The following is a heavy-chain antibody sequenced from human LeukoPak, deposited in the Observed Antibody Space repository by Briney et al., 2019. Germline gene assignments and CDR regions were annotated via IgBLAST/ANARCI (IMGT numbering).Heavy chain of an antibody. D-gene: IGHD3-10*01. CDR2: ISAYNGNR. V-gene: IGHV1-18*01. CDR3: ARDRWGVNYYQYMDV. Sequence: ASVKVSCKASGYTFTSYGISWVRLAPGHGLEWMGWISAYNGNRKYEKKLQGRVTMTTDTATSTAYMELSSLRADDTAVYYCARDRWGVNYYQYMDVWGKGTTVTISS. CDR1: GYTFTSYG. J-gene: IGHJ6*03.